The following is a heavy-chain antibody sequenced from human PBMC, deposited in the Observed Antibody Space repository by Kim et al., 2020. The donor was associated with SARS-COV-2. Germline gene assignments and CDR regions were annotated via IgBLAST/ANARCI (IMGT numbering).Heavy chain of an antibody. D-gene: IGHD2-2*01. J-gene: IGHJ4*01. CDR2: ISYDGSNK. CDR3: AREGDIVVVPAAMAYFD. CDR1: GFTFSSYA. Sequence: GGSLRLSCAASGFTFSSYAMHWVRQAPGKGLEWVAVISYDGSNKYYADSVKGRFTISRDNSKNTLYLQMNSLRAEDTAVYYCAREGDIVVVPAAMAYFD. V-gene: IGHV3-30*04.